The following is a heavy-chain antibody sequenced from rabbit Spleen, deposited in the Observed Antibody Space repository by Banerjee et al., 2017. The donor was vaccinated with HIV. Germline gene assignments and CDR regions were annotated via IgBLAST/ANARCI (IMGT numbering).Heavy chain of an antibody. J-gene: IGHJ4*01. V-gene: IGHV1S45*01. CDR1: GVSLNDKDV. CDR3: ARDLAGVIGWNFSL. Sequence: QEQLVESGGDLVKPEGSLTLTCKASGVSLNDKDVMCWVRQAPGKGLEWIASIYAGSSGATYSATWAKGRFTISKTSSTTVTLQVTSLTVADTATYFCARDLAGVIGWNFSLWGQGTLVTVS. D-gene: IGHD4-1*01. CDR2: IYAGSSGAT.